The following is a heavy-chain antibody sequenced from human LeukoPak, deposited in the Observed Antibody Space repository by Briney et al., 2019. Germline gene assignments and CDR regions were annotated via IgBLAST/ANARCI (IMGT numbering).Heavy chain of an antibody. CDR2: IYYSGST. CDR3: ARGDYYGSGNFYY. Sequence: KPSETLSLTCTVSGGSISSYYWSWIRQSPGKGLEWIGYIYYSGSTNYNPSLKSRVTISVDTSKNQFSLKLSSVTAADTAVYYCARGDYYGSGNFYYWGQGTLVTVSS. D-gene: IGHD3-10*01. CDR1: GGSISSYY. J-gene: IGHJ4*02. V-gene: IGHV4-59*01.